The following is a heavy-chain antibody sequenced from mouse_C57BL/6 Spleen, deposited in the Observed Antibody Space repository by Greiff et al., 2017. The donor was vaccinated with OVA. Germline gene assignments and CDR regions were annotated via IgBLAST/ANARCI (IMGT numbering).Heavy chain of an antibody. CDR1: GYAFTNYL. CDR3: ARSGTTGVAGAMDY. J-gene: IGHJ4*01. CDR2: INPGSGGT. Sequence: QVQLQQSGAELVRPGTSVKVSCKASGYAFTNYLIEWVKQRPGQGLEWIGVINPGSGGTNYNEKFKGKATLTADKSSSTAYMQLSSLTSEDSAVYFCARSGTTGVAGAMDYWGQGTSVTVSS. D-gene: IGHD1-1*01. V-gene: IGHV1-54*01.